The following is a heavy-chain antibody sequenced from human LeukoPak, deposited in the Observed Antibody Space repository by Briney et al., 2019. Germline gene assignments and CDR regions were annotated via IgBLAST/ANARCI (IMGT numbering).Heavy chain of an antibody. D-gene: IGHD3-9*01. CDR3: ARENDILTGYPDY. Sequence: AASVKVSCKASGGTFSSYTISWVRQAPGQGLEWMGRIIPILGIANYAQKFQGRVTITTDESTSTAYMELSSLRSEDTAVYYCARENDILTGYPDYWGQGTLVTVSS. J-gene: IGHJ4*02. CDR1: GGTFSSYT. V-gene: IGHV1-69*16. CDR2: IIPILGIA.